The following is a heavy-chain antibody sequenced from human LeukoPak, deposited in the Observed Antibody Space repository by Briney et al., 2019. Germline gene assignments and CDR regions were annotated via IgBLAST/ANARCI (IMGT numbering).Heavy chain of an antibody. D-gene: IGHD2-15*01. J-gene: IGHJ4*02. Sequence: GRSLRLSCAASGFTFSSYAMHSVRQAQGKGLEWVATISYDGSNKNYADSVKGRFTISRDNSKIMLYLQMSSLRAEDTAVYYCARDYSLGFDYWGQGTLVTVSS. V-gene: IGHV3-30-3*01. CDR3: ARDYSLGFDY. CDR2: ISYDGSNK. CDR1: GFTFSSYA.